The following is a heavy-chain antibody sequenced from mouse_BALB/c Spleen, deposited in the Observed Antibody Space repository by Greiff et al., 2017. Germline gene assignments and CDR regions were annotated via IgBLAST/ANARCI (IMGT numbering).Heavy chain of an antibody. J-gene: IGHJ3*01. V-gene: IGHV7-1*02. CDR3: ARGLYGNAWFAY. Sequence: EVMLVESGGGLVQPGGSLRLSCATSGFTFSDFYMEWVRQPPGKRLEWIAASRNKANDYTTEYSASVKGRFIVSRDTSQSILYLQMNALRAEDTAIYYCARGLYGNAWFAYWGQGTLVTVSA. CDR1: GFTFSDFY. D-gene: IGHD2-1*01. CDR2: SRNKANDYTT.